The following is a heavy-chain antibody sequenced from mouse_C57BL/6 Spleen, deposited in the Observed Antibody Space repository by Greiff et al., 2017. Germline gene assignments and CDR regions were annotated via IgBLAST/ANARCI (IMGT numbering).Heavy chain of an antibody. CDR2: IDPENGDT. Sequence: VQLQQSGAELVRPGASVKLSCTASGFNIKDDYMHWVKQRPDQGLEWIGWIDPENGDTEYASKFQGKATITADTSSNTAYLQLSSLTSEDTAVYYCTTSYYGSSYEDAMDYWGQGTSVTVSS. V-gene: IGHV14-4*01. CDR1: GFNIKDDY. D-gene: IGHD1-1*01. J-gene: IGHJ4*01. CDR3: TTSYYGSSYEDAMDY.